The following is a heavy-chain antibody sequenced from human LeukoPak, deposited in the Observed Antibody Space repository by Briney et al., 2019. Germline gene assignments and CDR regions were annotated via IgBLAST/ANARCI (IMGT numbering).Heavy chain of an antibody. J-gene: IGHJ4*02. D-gene: IGHD2/OR15-2a*01. V-gene: IGHV4-39*07. CDR1: GGSISSSSYY. Sequence: SETLSLTCTVSGGSISSSSYYWGWIRQPPGKGLEWIGSIYYSGSTYYNPSLKSRVTISVDTSKNQFSLKLSSVTAADTAVYYCARVSLSGYYWGQGTLVTVSS. CDR2: IYYSGST. CDR3: ARVSLSGYY.